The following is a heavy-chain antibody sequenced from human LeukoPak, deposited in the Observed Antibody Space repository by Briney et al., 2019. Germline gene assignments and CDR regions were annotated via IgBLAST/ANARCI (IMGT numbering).Heavy chain of an antibody. CDR1: GFTFSSYA. J-gene: IGHJ4*02. V-gene: IGHV3-64*01. CDR2: ISSSGGST. CDR3: ARGYCSSTSCYVSDY. Sequence: GGSLRLSCAASGFTFSSYAINWVRQAPGKGLEYVSAISSSGGSTSYANSVKGRFIISRDNSKNTLYLQMGSLRPDDMAVYYCARGYCSSTSCYVSDYWGQGTLVTVSS. D-gene: IGHD2-2*01.